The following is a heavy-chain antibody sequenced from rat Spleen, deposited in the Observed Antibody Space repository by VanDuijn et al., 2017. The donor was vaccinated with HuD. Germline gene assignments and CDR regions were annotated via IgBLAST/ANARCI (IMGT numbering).Heavy chain of an antibody. Sequence: EVQLVESDGGLVQPGRSLKLSCAASGFTFSNYGMHWTRQAPTKGLEWVASISPSGVSTYYRDSVKGRFTISRDNAKSTLYRQMDSLRSEDTATYYCTTAGGYYDGSMDAWGQGASVTVSS. J-gene: IGHJ4*01. V-gene: IGHV5-19*01. CDR3: TTAGGYYDGSMDA. D-gene: IGHD1-12*03. CDR2: ISPSGVST. CDR1: GFTFSNYG.